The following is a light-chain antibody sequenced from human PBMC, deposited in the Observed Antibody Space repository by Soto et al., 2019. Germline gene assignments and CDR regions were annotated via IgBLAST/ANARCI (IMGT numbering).Light chain of an antibody. CDR1: SSDVCGYDY. J-gene: IGLJ1*01. CDR2: EVT. Sequence: QAVVTQPASVSGSPGQSITISCTGTSSDVCGYDYVSWYQQHPGKAPKLMIFEVTNRPSGVSNRFSGSKSGNTASLTISGLRAEDEADYYCSSFRSTSTLPYVFGTGTKVTVL. CDR3: SSFRSTSTLPYV. V-gene: IGLV2-14*01.